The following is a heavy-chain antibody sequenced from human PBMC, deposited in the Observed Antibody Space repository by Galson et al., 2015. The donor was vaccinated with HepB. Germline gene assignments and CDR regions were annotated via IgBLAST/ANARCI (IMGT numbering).Heavy chain of an antibody. Sequence: SVKVSCKASGYTFTGYYMHWVRQAPGQGLEWMGWINPNSGGTNYAQKFQGRVTMTRDTSISTAYMELSRLRSDDTAVYYCARATPSQQLTFMGYYYYMDVWGKGTTVTVSS. V-gene: IGHV1-2*02. CDR1: GYTFTGYY. CDR2: INPNSGGT. CDR3: ARATPSQQLTFMGYYYYMDV. D-gene: IGHD6-13*01. J-gene: IGHJ6*03.